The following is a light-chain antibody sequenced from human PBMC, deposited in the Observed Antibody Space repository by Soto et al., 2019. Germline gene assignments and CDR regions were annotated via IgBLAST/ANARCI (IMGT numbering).Light chain of an antibody. CDR2: KAS. CDR1: ESISAN. V-gene: IGKV1-5*03. CDR3: QQYDSYRT. J-gene: IGKJ1*01. Sequence: DIHMTQSPSTLSASVGDRVTITCRASESISANLAWYQQKPGKAPKLLIYKASTLESGVPSRFSGSGSGTEFTLTISSLQPDDFATYYCQQYDSYRTFGQGTKVDIK.